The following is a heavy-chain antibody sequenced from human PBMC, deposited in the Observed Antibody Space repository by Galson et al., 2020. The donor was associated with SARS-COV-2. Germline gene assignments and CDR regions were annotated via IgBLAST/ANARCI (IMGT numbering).Heavy chain of an antibody. CDR2: ISAYNGNT. V-gene: IGHV1-18*01. J-gene: IGHJ3*02. CDR1: GYTFTSYG. D-gene: IGHD3-22*01. Sequence: ASVMVSCKASGYTFTSYGISWVRQAPGQGLEWMGWISAYNGNTNYAQKLQGRVTMTTDTSTSTAYMELRSLRSDDTAVYYCARDVDSSGYYLPTDAFDIWGQGTMVTVSS. CDR3: ARDVDSSGYYLPTDAFDI.